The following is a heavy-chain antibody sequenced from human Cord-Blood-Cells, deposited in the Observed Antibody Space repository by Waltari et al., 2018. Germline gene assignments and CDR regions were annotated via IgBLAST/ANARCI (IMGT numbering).Heavy chain of an antibody. Sequence: QVQLQQWGAGLLKPSEPLSLTCAVYGGSFSGYYWSWIRQPPGKGLEWIGEINHSGSTNYNPSLKSRVTISVDTSKNQFSLKLSSVTAADTAVYYCARVAPSSAFDIWGQGTMVTVSS. J-gene: IGHJ3*02. CDR1: GGSFSGYY. CDR3: ARVAPSSAFDI. V-gene: IGHV4-34*01. CDR2: INHSGST.